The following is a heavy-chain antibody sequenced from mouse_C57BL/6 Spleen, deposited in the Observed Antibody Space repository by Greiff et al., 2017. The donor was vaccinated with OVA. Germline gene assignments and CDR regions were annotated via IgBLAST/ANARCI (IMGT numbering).Heavy chain of an antibody. D-gene: IGHD1-1*01. CDR3: AREEDGSSSYYAMDY. Sequence: QVQLQQSGPELVKPGASVKISCKASGYAFSSSWMKWVKQRPGQGLEWIGRIYPGDGDTNYNGKFKGKATLTADKSYSTAYMQLSSLTSEDSAVYFCAREEDGSSSYYAMDYWGQGTSVTVSS. J-gene: IGHJ4*01. CDR1: GYAFSSSW. CDR2: IYPGDGDT. V-gene: IGHV1-82*01.